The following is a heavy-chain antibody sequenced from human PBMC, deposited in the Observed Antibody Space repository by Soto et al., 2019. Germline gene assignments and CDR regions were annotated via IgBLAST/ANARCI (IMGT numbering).Heavy chain of an antibody. Sequence: SETLSLTCTVSGGSISSDSYYWGWIRQSPEKGLEWIAHISYSGSTNYNPTLKSRVIISVDTSKSQFSLKLSSVTAADTAVYYCAKDSGYNYGYFRWFDPWGQGTLVTVSS. D-gene: IGHD5-18*01. J-gene: IGHJ5*02. V-gene: IGHV4-61*01. CDR3: AKDSGYNYGYFRWFDP. CDR2: ISYSGST. CDR1: GGSISSDSYY.